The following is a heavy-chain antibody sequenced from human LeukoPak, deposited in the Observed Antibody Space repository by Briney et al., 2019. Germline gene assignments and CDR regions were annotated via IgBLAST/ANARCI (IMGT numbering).Heavy chain of an antibody. CDR1: VYTFTNYY. V-gene: IGHV1-2*02. Sequence: ASVKVSCKSSVYTFTNYYMRWVRPAPGQGGEWVGWINPNSGGTNYAQKIQGRVTMTTDTSISTAYMEVSRLRSDDTAVYYCARVRIGQQLDKYYYYAMDVWGQGTTVTVSS. J-gene: IGHJ6*02. D-gene: IGHD6-13*01. CDR3: ARVRIGQQLDKYYYYAMDV. CDR2: INPNSGGT.